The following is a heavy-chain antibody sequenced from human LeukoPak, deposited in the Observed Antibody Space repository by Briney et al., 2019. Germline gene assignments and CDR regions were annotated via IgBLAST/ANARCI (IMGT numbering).Heavy chain of an antibody. J-gene: IGHJ4*02. CDR3: ARRGVWGSYRYKYYFDY. Sequence: GGSLRLSCAASGFTFSSYAMHWVRQAPGKGLEYVSPISSNGGSTYYANSVKGRFTISRDNSKNTLYLQMGSLRAEDMAVYYCARRGVWGSYRYKYYFDYWGQGTLVTVSS. CDR2: ISSNGGST. D-gene: IGHD3-16*02. V-gene: IGHV3-64*01. CDR1: GFTFSSYA.